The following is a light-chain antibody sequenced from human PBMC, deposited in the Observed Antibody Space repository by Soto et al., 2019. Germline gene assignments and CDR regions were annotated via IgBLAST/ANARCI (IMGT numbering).Light chain of an antibody. J-gene: IGKJ5*01. Sequence: EIVMTQSPATLSVSPGERATLYCRASQSVSSNLAWYQQTPGQAPRLLIYGASTRATGIPARFSGSGSGTEFTLTINSLQSEDFAVYYCQQYNNWSITFGQGTRLEIK. CDR1: QSVSSN. V-gene: IGKV3-15*01. CDR3: QQYNNWSIT. CDR2: GAS.